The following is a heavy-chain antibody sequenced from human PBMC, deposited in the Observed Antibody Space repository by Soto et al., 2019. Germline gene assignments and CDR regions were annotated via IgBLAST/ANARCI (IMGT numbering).Heavy chain of an antibody. D-gene: IGHD5-18*01. J-gene: IGHJ4*02. CDR3: AKDPRPGYSYGRGPFDY. CDR2: ISGSGGST. CDR1: GFTFSSYA. Sequence: LRLSCAASGFTFSSYAMSWVRQAPGKGLEWVSAISGSGGSTYYADSVKGRFTISRDNSKNTLYLQMNSLRAEDTAVYYCAKDPRPGYSYGRGPFDYWGQGTLVTVSS. V-gene: IGHV3-23*01.